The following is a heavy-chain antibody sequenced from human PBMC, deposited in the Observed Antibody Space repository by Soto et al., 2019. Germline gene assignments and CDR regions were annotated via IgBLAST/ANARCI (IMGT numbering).Heavy chain of an antibody. CDR2: ISKDGLDR. CDR1: GFTFSGFG. Sequence: QPGGSLRLSCVVSGFTFSGFGMHWVRQSPGEGLAWVASISKDGLDRYYSESVEGRFTISRDDSKNTVFLQMNSLKVEDTAAYFCASPREGQWLVFDHWGQRTLVTVSS. D-gene: IGHD6-19*01. J-gene: IGHJ4*02. V-gene: IGHV3-30*19. CDR3: ASPREGQWLVFDH.